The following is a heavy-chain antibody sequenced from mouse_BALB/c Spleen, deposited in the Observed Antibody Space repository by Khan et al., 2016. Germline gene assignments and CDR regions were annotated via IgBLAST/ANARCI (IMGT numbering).Heavy chain of an antibody. CDR1: RFDFSRYW. V-gene: IGHV4-1*02. J-gene: IGHJ2*01. D-gene: IGHD1-2*01. CDR3: ARLHNYGYMNY. CDR2: INPDSSTI. Sequence: EVKLLESGGGLVQPGGSLQLPCAASRFDFSRYWMSWVRQAPGKGLEWIGEINPDSSTINYTPSIKDKFIISSDNNKNTLYLQMSKVRSEDTALYFSARLHNYGYMNYWRQGTTLTISS.